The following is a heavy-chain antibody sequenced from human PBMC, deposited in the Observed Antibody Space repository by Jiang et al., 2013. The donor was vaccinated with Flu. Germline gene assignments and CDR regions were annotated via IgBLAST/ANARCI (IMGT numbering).Heavy chain of an antibody. V-gene: IGHV1-46*01. Sequence: GAEVKKPGASVKVSCRASGYTFTSYYLHWVRQAPGHGLEWMGIINPSGGSTTYAQKFQGRVIMTRDKSTSTVYMELSNLRAEDTAVYYCATFAGATGTFDYWGQGTLVTVSS. CDR2: INPSGGST. J-gene: IGHJ4*02. CDR1: GYTFTSYY. CDR3: ATFAGATGTFDY. D-gene: IGHD1-26*01.